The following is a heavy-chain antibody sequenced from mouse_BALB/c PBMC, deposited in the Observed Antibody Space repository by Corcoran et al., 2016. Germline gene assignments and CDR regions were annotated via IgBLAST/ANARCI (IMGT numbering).Heavy chain of an antibody. D-gene: IGHD1-1*01. CDR3: ARLLLRYYAMDY. V-gene: IGHV3-6*02. J-gene: IGHJ4*01. CDR2: ISYDGSN. Sequence: DVQLQESGPGLVKPSQSLSLTCSVTGYSITSGYYWNWIRQFPGNKLEWMGYISYDGSNNYNPTLKNRISITRDTSKNQFFLKLNSVTTEDTATYYGARLLLRYYAMDYWGQGTSVTVSA. CDR1: GYSITSGYY.